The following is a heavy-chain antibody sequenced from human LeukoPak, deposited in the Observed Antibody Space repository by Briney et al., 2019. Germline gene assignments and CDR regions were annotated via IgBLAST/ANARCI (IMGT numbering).Heavy chain of an antibody. CDR2: IYTSGST. J-gene: IGHJ6*03. Sequence: PSETLSLTCTVSGGSINYWSWIRQPAGKGLEWIGRIYTSGSTNYNPSLKSRVTISVDTSKNQFSLKLSSVTAADTAVYYCARGRSSWSRNYYYYYMDVWGKGTTVTVSS. D-gene: IGHD6-13*01. CDR3: ARGRSSWSRNYYYYYMDV. CDR1: GGSINY. V-gene: IGHV4-4*07.